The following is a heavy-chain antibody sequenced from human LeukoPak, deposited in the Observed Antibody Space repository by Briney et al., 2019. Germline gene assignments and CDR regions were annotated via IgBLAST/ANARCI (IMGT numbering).Heavy chain of an antibody. Sequence: LRLSCAASGFTFDDYAMHWVRQAPGKGLEWVSGISWNSGSIGYADSVKGRFTISRDIAKNTLYLQMNSLRAEDTGVYYCAKDHYWSIDYWGRGTLVTVSS. V-gene: IGHV3-9*01. CDR3: AKDHYWSIDY. CDR1: GFTFDDYA. D-gene: IGHD3-3*01. J-gene: IGHJ4*02. CDR2: ISWNSGSI.